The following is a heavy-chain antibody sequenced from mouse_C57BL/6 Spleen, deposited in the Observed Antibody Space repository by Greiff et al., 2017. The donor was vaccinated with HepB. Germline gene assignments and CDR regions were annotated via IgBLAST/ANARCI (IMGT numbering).Heavy chain of an antibody. Sequence: EVKLQESGPELVKPGASVKISCKASGYSFTDYNMNWVKQSNGKSLEWIGVINPNYGTTSYNQKFKGKATLTVDQSSSTSYMQLNSLTSEDSAVYYCARDGNPLWYFDVWGTGTTVTVSS. CDR3: ARDGNPLWYFDV. D-gene: IGHD2-1*01. CDR2: INPNYGTT. CDR1: GYSFTDYN. J-gene: IGHJ1*03. V-gene: IGHV1-39*01.